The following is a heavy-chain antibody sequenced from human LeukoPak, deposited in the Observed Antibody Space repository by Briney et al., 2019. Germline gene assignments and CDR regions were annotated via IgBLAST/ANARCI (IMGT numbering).Heavy chain of an antibody. J-gene: IGHJ4*02. D-gene: IGHD4-17*01. Sequence: GGSLRLSCTASGFTFSNYVMSWVRQAPGKGLEWVSAIDTGGSATSYTDSVKGRFTISRDNSKNTLYLQMNSLRAEDTAVYYCAKLYGDYGLWGQGTLVTVSS. CDR2: IDTGGSAT. CDR1: GFTFSNYV. V-gene: IGHV3-23*05. CDR3: AKLYGDYGL.